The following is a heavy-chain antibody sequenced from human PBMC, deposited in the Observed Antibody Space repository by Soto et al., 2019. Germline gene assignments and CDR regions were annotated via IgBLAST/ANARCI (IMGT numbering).Heavy chain of an antibody. V-gene: IGHV1-18*01. CDR3: ARGRYGDY. D-gene: IGHD1-1*01. CDR1: GYIATTYG. J-gene: IGHJ4*02. Sequence: QVHLVQSGAEVKKPGASVKVSCKGSGYIATTYGITWVRQVPGQGLEWMGWISAHNGNTNYAQKLQGRVTVTRDTSTSTAYMELRNLRSDDSAVYYCARGRYGDYWGQGALVTVSS. CDR2: ISAHNGNT.